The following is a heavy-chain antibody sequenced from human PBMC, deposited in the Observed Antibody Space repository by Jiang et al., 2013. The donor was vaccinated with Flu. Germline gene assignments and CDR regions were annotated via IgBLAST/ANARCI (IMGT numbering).Heavy chain of an antibody. CDR1: GFTFSTYG. D-gene: IGHD3-22*01. Sequence: GGVVQPGGSLRLSCVASGFTFSTYGMHWVRQAPGKGLEWVAFIRYDGSNKYYADSVKGRFTISRDNSKNTLYLQMNNLSTEDTAVYYCAESYYDSSGYPSGFDYWGQGTLVSVSS. CDR2: IRYDGSNK. CDR3: AESYYDSSGYPSGFDY. J-gene: IGHJ4*02. V-gene: IGHV3-30*02.